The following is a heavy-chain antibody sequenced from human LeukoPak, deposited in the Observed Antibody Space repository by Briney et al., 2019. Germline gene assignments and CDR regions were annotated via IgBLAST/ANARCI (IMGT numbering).Heavy chain of an antibody. CDR2: ISAYNGNT. Sequence: ASVKVSCKASGYTFTSFGISWVRQAPGQGLEWMGWISAYNGNTNYAQKLQGRVTMTTDTSTSTAYMELRSLRSDDTAVYYCARDRAIFGVEDWFDPWGQGTLVTVSS. CDR3: ARDRAIFGVEDWFDP. CDR1: GYTFTSFG. J-gene: IGHJ5*02. D-gene: IGHD3-3*01. V-gene: IGHV1-18*01.